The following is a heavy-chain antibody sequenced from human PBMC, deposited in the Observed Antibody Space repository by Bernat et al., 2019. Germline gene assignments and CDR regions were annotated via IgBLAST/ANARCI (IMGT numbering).Heavy chain of an antibody. CDR3: ANHLTLYSGSGYASNYYYGMDV. Sequence: EVQLLESGGGLVQPGGSLRLSCAASVFTFTSDAMSWVRQAPGKGLEWVSAIRCSGGSTYYADSVKGRFTICRDKSKNQLYLKLNSLRAEDTAVHYYANHLTLYSGSGYASNYYYGMDVWGQGTTVTVSS. CDR1: VFTFTSDA. D-gene: IGHD6-13*01. V-gene: IGHV3-23*01. CDR2: IRCSGGST. J-gene: IGHJ6*02.